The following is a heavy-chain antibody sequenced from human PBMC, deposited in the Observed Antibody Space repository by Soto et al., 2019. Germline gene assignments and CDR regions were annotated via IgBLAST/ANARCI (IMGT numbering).Heavy chain of an antibody. CDR1: GFTFSSYA. D-gene: IGHD2-2*01. V-gene: IGHV3-30-3*01. J-gene: IGHJ4*01. Sequence: PGGSLRISCAASGFTFSSYAMHWVRQAPGKGLEWVAVISYDGSNKYYADSVKGRFTISRDNSKNTLSLQMNSLSAEDTAVYYCTREVVRPYFDYWGQGILVTVSS. CDR3: TREVVRPYFDY. CDR2: ISYDGSNK.